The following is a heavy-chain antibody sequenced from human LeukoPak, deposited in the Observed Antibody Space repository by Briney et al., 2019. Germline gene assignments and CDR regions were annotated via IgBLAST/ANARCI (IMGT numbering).Heavy chain of an antibody. V-gene: IGHV3-30*18. D-gene: IGHD3-10*01. J-gene: IGHJ4*02. Sequence: GGSLRLSCAASGFTFSSYGMHWVRQAPGKGLEWVAVISYDGSNKYYADSVKGRFTISRDNSKNTLYLQMNSLRAEDTAVYYCAKDPYGSGSYWVDYWGQGTLVTVSS. CDR1: GFTFSSYG. CDR3: AKDPYGSGSYWVDY. CDR2: ISYDGSNK.